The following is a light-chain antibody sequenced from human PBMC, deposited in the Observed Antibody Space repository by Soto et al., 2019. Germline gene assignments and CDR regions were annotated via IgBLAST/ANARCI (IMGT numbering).Light chain of an antibody. J-gene: IGKJ2*01. V-gene: IGKV4-1*01. CDR2: WAS. CDR1: QSVSYTSGGKNY. CDR3: QQYYSNSST. Sequence: DIVMTQSPDSLAVSLGERATINCKSSQSVSYTSGGKNYLAWYQQKPGQPPQLLISWASTRESGVPDRFSGSGSGTDFTLTISSLQAEDVAVYYCQQYYSNSSTFGQGTKLEIK.